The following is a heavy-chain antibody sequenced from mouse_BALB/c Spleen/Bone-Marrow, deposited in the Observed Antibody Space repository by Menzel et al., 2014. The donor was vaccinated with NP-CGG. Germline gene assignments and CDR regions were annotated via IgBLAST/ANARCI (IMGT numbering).Heavy chain of an antibody. CDR2: INPDSSTI. D-gene: IGHD2-1*01. Sequence: EVQGVESGGGLVQPGGSLKFSCAASGFDFSRYWLSWVRQAPGKGLEWIGEINPDSSTINYTPSLKDKYIISRDNAKNTLYLQMSKVRSEDTALYYCTRQGYYGKGDYWGQGTTLTVSS. J-gene: IGHJ2*01. CDR3: TRQGYYGKGDY. V-gene: IGHV4-1*02. CDR1: GFDFSRYW.